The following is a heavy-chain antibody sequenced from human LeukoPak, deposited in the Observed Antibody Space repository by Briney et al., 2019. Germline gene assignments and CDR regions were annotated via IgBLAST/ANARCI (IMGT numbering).Heavy chain of an antibody. V-gene: IGHV1-69*13. CDR2: IIPIFGTA. Sequence: SVKVSCKASGGTFSSYAISWVRQAPGQGLEWMGGIIPIFGTANYAQKFQGRVTITADESTSTAYMELSSLRSEDTAVYYCARVPLRSGSYFDYYMDVWGKGTTVTISS. CDR1: GGTFSSYA. J-gene: IGHJ6*03. CDR3: ARVPLRSGSYFDYYMDV. D-gene: IGHD1-26*01.